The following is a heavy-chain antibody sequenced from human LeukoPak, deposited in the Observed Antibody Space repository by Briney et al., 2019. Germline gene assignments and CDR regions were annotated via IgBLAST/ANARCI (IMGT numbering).Heavy chain of an antibody. CDR2: IYPGDSDT. Sequence: GESLKISSKGSGYSFTSYWIGWVRQMPGKGLEWMGIIYPGDSDTRYSPSFQGQVTISADKSISTAYLQWSSLKAADTAMYYCARLVFRSLYAFDIWGQGTMVTVSS. D-gene: IGHD3-16*02. J-gene: IGHJ3*02. V-gene: IGHV5-51*01. CDR1: GYSFTSYW. CDR3: ARLVFRSLYAFDI.